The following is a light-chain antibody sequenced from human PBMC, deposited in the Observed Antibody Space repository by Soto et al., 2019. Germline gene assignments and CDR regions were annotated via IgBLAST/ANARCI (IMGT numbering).Light chain of an antibody. J-gene: IGKJ1*01. V-gene: IGKV3-20*01. CDR1: QSVSSSY. Sequence: EIVLMQSPGTLSLSPGERATLSCRASQSVSSSYLAWYQQKPGQAPRLLIYGASSRATGIPDRFSGSWSGTDFTLTISRLEPEDIAVYYCQQYGSSPGTFGQGTKVEIK. CDR2: GAS. CDR3: QQYGSSPGT.